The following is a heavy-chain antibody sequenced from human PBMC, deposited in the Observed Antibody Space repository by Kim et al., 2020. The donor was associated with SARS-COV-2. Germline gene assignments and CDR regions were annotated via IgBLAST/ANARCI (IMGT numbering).Heavy chain of an antibody. V-gene: IGHV3-23*01. D-gene: IGHD3-3*01. CDR1: GFTFSSYA. CDR3: AKDSIRADFWSGYYKVNNWFDP. J-gene: IGHJ5*02. Sequence: GGSLRLSCAASGFTFSSYAMSWVRQAPGKGLEWVSAISGSGGSTYYADSVKGRFTISRDNSKNTLYLQMNSLRAEDTAVYYCAKDSIRADFWSGYYKVNNWFDPWGQGTLVTVSS. CDR2: ISGSGGST.